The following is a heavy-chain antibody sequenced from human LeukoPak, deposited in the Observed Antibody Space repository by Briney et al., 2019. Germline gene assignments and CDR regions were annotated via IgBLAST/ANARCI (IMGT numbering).Heavy chain of an antibody. D-gene: IGHD6-13*01. V-gene: IGHV3-21*01. Sequence: PGGSLRLSCAASGFTFSSYSMTWVRQAPWGGLEWVSSISSSSSYIYYADSVKGRFTISRDNAKNSPYLQMNSLRAEDTAVYYCARDRGSSWDWYNWFDPWGQGTLVTVSS. CDR3: ARDRGSSWDWYNWFDP. CDR1: GFTFSSYS. CDR2: ISSSSSYI. J-gene: IGHJ5*02.